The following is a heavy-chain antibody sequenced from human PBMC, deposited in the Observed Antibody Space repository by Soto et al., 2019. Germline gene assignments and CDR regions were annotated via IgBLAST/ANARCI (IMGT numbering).Heavy chain of an antibody. V-gene: IGHV3-23*01. Sequence: GGSLRLSCAASGFTFSSYAMSWVRQAPGKGLEWVSAISGSGVSTYYADSVKGRFTISRDNSKNTLYLQMNSRRAEDTAVYYCAKSSGMYYYDSSGYYHYDYWGQGTLVTVSS. J-gene: IGHJ4*02. CDR2: ISGSGVST. CDR3: AKSSGMYYYDSSGYYHYDY. CDR1: GFTFSSYA. D-gene: IGHD3-22*01.